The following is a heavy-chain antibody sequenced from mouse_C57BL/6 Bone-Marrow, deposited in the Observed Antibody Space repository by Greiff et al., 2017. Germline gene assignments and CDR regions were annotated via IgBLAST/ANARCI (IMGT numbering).Heavy chain of an antibody. CDR1: GYTFTSYW. D-gene: IGHD2-3*01. Sequence: QVQLQQPGAELVKPGASVKMSCKASGYTFTSYWITWVKQRPGQGLEWIGDIYPGSGSTNYKEKFKSKATLTVDTSSSTAYMQLSSLTSEESAVDYCAREGDCYSPWLAYWGQGTLVTVSA. CDR3: AREGDCYSPWLAY. V-gene: IGHV1-55*01. J-gene: IGHJ3*01. CDR2: IYPGSGST.